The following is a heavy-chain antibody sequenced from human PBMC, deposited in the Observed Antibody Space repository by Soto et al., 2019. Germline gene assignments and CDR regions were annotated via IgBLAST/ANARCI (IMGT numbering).Heavy chain of an antibody. D-gene: IGHD2-8*01. CDR2: IFDSGST. CDR1: GGSISGGVHS. CDR3: AREIMPLTNDWYFDL. V-gene: IGHV4-30-4*01. J-gene: IGHJ2*01. Sequence: QVQLQESGPGLVKPSETLSLTCTVSGGSISGGVHSWSWIRQPPGKGLEWIGHIFDSGSTYYNPSLKSRITISVDTSKNLFSLRLSSVTAADTAVYYCAREIMPLTNDWYFDLWGRGTLVTVSS.